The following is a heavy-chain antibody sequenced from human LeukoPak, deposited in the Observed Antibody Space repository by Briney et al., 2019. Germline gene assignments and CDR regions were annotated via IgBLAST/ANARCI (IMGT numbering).Heavy chain of an antibody. CDR1: GFTFSSYG. Sequence: GGTLRLSCAASGFTFSSYGMSWVRQAPGKGLEWVSAISGSGGSTYYADSVKGRFTISRDNSKNTLYLQMNSLRAEDTAVYYCALIAAAAYRGDYWGQGTLVTVSS. D-gene: IGHD6-13*01. CDR2: ISGSGGST. CDR3: ALIAAAAYRGDY. V-gene: IGHV3-23*01. J-gene: IGHJ4*02.